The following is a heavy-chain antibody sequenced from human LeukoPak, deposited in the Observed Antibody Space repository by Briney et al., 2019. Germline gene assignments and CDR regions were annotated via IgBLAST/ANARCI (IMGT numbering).Heavy chain of an antibody. CDR3: ARGVPQQCWFDP. D-gene: IGHD6-13*01. CDR2: ISYDGSNK. Sequence: GGSLRLSCAASGFTFSSYGMHWVRQAPGKGLEWVAVISYDGSNKYYADSVKGRFTISRDNSKNTLYLQMNSLRAEDTAVYYCARGVPQQCWFDPWGQGTLVTVSS. CDR1: GFTFSSYG. V-gene: IGHV3-30*03. J-gene: IGHJ5*02.